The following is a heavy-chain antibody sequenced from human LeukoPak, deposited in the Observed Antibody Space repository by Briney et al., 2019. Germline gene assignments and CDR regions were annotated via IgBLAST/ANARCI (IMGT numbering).Heavy chain of an antibody. D-gene: IGHD5-24*01. J-gene: IGHJ4*02. V-gene: IGHV3-7*04. Sequence: PGGSLSLSCAASGFPFSSYWMTWVRQAPGKGPDWVANIKQDGSKKSYVDSVKGRFTISRDNAKNSLYLQMNSLRAEDTAIYYCTRVGYIDEGIDYWGQGTLVTVSS. CDR3: TRVGYIDEGIDY. CDR2: IKQDGSKK. CDR1: GFPFSSYW.